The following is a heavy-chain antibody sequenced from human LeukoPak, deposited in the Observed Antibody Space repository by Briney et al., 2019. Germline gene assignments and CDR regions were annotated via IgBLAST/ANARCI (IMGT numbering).Heavy chain of an antibody. CDR1: GFTFSTYA. CDR3: ARLGAAADLDSFYGMDV. J-gene: IGHJ6*02. Sequence: GGSLRLSCAASGFTFSTYAMSWVRQAPGKGLEWVSGISDSGGTTYYADSVKGRFTISRDNSKNTLFLQMNSLRAEDTAVYYCARLGAAADLDSFYGMDVWGHGTTVTVSS. D-gene: IGHD6-13*01. V-gene: IGHV3-23*01. CDR2: ISDSGGTT.